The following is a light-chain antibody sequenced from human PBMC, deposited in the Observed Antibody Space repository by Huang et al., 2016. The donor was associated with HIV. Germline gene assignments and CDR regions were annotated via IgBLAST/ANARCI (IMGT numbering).Light chain of an antibody. J-gene: IGKJ1*01. Sequence: EIVMTQSPAILSVSQGERATLSCRASQSVSSNLAWYQHKPGQAPRLLIYSASTRATGIPARFSGSGSGTEFTLTISSLQSEDFAVYYCQQYNNWRTWTFGQGTKVEIK. CDR2: SAS. CDR1: QSVSSN. CDR3: QQYNNWRTWT. V-gene: IGKV3-15*01.